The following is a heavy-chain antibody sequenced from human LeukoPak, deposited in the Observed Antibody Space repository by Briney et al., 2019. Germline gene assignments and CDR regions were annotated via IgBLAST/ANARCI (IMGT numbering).Heavy chain of an antibody. CDR3: ARGWTIPDY. V-gene: IGHV1-3*03. J-gene: IGHJ4*02. CDR1: GYTFTSYG. CDR2: INAGNGNT. Sequence: ASVKVSCKASGYTFTSYGISWVRQAPGQRLEWMGWINAGNGNTKYSQEFQGRVTITRDTSASTAYMELSSLRSEDMAVYYCARGWTIPDYWGQGTLVTVSS. D-gene: IGHD2-21*01.